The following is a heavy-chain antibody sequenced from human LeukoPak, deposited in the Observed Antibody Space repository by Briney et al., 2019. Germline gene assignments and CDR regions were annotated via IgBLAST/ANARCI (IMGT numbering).Heavy chain of an antibody. V-gene: IGHV1-8*01. J-gene: IGHJ4*02. Sequence: ASVKVSCKASGYTFTNYDINRVRQATGQGLEWMGWMNPKSGYTGYAQKFQGRVTMTRDTSISTAYMELGSLRSEDTAVYYCARVTGSIDYWGQGTLVTVSS. CDR3: ARVTGSIDY. D-gene: IGHD1-26*01. CDR2: MNPKSGYT. CDR1: GYTFTNYD.